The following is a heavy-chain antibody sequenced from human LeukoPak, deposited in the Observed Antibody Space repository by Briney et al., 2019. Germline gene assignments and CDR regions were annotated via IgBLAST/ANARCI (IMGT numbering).Heavy chain of an antibody. J-gene: IGHJ3*02. CDR1: GFTFSSYW. D-gene: IGHD6-13*01. CDR3: ARESPALGVAFDT. CDR2: INSEGSST. Sequence: GGSLRLSCAASGFTFSSYWMHWVRQATGKGLVWVSRINSEGSSTSYADSVKGRFTISRDNAKNTLYVQMNSLRAEDTAVYYCARESPALGVAFDTWGQATMVTGFS. V-gene: IGHV3-74*01.